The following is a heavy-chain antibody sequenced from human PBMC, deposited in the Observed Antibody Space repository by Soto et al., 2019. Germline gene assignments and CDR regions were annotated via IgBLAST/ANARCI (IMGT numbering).Heavy chain of an antibody. CDR3: VRDRDFYDGRGYASPGYAFDV. CDR2: ISLDGSRT. J-gene: IGHJ3*01. CDR1: GFTFSTYW. V-gene: IGHV3-74*01. Sequence: EVQLVESGGGLVQPGGSLRLSCAVSGFTFSTYWMHWVRQVPGKGLVWVSRISLDGSRTSYADSVKGRFTISRDNAKNTLYLQMRSLSAEDSAVYFCVRDRDFYDGRGYASPGYAFDVWGQVTVVSVSS. D-gene: IGHD3-22*01.